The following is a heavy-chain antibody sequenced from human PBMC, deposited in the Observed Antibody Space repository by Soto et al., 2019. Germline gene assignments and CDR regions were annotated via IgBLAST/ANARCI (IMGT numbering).Heavy chain of an antibody. D-gene: IGHD3-9*01. V-gene: IGHV1-46*01. Sequence: QVQLVQSGAEVKKPGASVKVSCKASGYTFTSYYMHWVRQAPGQGLEWMGIINPSGGSTSYAQKFQGRATMTRDTSTSTVYMELSSLRSEDTAVYYCARANQHSYDILPPNWFDPWGQGTLVTVSS. CDR2: INPSGGST. J-gene: IGHJ5*02. CDR1: GYTFTSYY. CDR3: ARANQHSYDILPPNWFDP.